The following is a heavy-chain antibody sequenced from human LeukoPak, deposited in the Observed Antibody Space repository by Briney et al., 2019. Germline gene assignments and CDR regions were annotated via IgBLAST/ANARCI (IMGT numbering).Heavy chain of an antibody. V-gene: IGHV4-34*01. CDR2: INHSGST. J-gene: IGHJ6*02. CDR3: AGGSSICSGGSCYSRVYYYYGMDV. D-gene: IGHD2-15*01. Sequence: PSETLSLTCAVYGGSFSGYYWSWIRQPPGKGLEWIGEINHSGSTNYNPSLKSRVTISVDTSKNQFSLKLSSVTAADTAVYYCAGGSSICSGGSCYSRVYYYYGMDVWGQGTTVTVSS. CDR1: GGSFSGYY.